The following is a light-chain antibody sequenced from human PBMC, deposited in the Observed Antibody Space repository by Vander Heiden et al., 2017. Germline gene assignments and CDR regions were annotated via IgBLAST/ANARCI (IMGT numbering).Light chain of an antibody. J-gene: IGKJ2*01. Sequence: EIVLTQSPGTLSLSPGERATLSCRASQSVASNSLAWYQQQPGQAPRLLIYGASRRATGIPDRFSGSGSGTDFTLTISRLEPEDFAVYYCQQYGSSATYTFGQGTKLEIK. CDR3: QQYGSSATYT. V-gene: IGKV3-20*01. CDR1: QSVASNS. CDR2: GAS.